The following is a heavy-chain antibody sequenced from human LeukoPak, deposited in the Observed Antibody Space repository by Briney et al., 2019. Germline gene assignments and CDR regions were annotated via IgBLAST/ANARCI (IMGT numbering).Heavy chain of an antibody. CDR3: AKRCSSASCPHYYFDY. Sequence: PGGSLRLSCAASGFTFSAYGMTWVRQAPGKGLEWVSSISDSGGSTFYADSVKGRFTISRDNSKNTLYLQLNSLRADDTAVYYCAKRCSSASCPHYYFDYWGQGTLVTVSS. D-gene: IGHD2-2*01. V-gene: IGHV3-23*01. J-gene: IGHJ4*02. CDR1: GFTFSAYG. CDR2: ISDSGGST.